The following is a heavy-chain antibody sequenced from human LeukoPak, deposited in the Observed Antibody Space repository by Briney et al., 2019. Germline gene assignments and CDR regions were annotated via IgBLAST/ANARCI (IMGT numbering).Heavy chain of an antibody. CDR1: GFTFSSYG. V-gene: IGHV3-7*01. CDR2: INREGNEK. CDR3: ARVGTWELDF. J-gene: IGHJ4*02. Sequence: GGSLRLSCAASGFTFSSYGMHWVRQAPGKGLEWVANINREGNEKYYVDSVKGRFTISRDNAKNSVDLQMDSLRVEDTAVYYCARVGTWELDFWGQGTLVTVSS. D-gene: IGHD1-26*01.